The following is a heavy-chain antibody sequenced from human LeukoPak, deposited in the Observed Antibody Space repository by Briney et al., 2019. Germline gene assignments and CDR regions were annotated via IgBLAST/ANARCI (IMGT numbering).Heavy chain of an antibody. Sequence: SETLSLTCTVSGGSTSSYYWSWIRQPAGKGLEWIGRIYTSGSTNYNPSLKSRVTMSVDTSKNQFSLKLSSVTAADTAVYYCARDRVSGWSFDLWGRGTLVTVSS. D-gene: IGHD6-19*01. CDR2: IYTSGST. CDR1: GGSTSSYY. V-gene: IGHV4-4*07. CDR3: ARDRVSGWSFDL. J-gene: IGHJ2*01.